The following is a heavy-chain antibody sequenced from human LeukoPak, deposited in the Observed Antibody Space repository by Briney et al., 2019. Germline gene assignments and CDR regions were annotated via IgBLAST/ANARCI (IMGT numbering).Heavy chain of an antibody. Sequence: GGSLRLSCAASGFTFSSYWISWVRQAPGKGLEWVANIKQDGSEKYYVDSVKGRFTISRDNAKNSLYLQMNSLRAEDTALYYCASGRQLGYWGQGTLVTVSS. CDR1: GFTFSSYW. J-gene: IGHJ4*02. CDR2: IKQDGSEK. CDR3: ASGRQLGY. D-gene: IGHD3-16*01. V-gene: IGHV3-7*01.